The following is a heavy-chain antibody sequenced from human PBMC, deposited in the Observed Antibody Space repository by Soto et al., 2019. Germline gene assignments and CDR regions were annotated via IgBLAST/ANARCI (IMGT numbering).Heavy chain of an antibody. CDR3: ARENYYYYYMDV. CDR2: IIPILGIA. Sequence: SVKVSCKASGGTFSSYTISWVRQAPGQGLEWMGRIIPILGIAKHAQQLKRRVTITAHKSTSTAYTALRSLRYEDTAVYYCARENYYYYYMDVWGKGTTVTVSS. J-gene: IGHJ6*03. V-gene: IGHV1-69*04. CDR1: GGTFSSYT.